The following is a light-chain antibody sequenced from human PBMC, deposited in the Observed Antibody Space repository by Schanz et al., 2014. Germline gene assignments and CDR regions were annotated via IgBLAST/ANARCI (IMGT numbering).Light chain of an antibody. Sequence: SALTQPPSASGSPGQSVTISCTGTSSDVGGYNYVSWYQQHPGKAPKLMIYEVSKRPSGVPARFSGSKSGTSGSLAITGLQAEDEADYYCQSFDSSLRDVFGGGTKLPVL. J-gene: IGLJ3*02. CDR1: SSDVGGYNY. V-gene: IGLV2-8*01. CDR3: QSFDSSLRDV. CDR2: EVS.